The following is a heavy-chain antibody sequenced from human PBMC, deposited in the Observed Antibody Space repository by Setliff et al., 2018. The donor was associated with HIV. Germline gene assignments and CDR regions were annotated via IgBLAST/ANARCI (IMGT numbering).Heavy chain of an antibody. V-gene: IGHV1-69*13. D-gene: IGHD4-17*01. CDR3: ATGPTMVTSKGFWFFDL. Sequence: SVKVSCKASGYTFTGYYIHWVRQAPGQGLEWMGGIIPIFGTANYAQKFQGRVTITADESTSTAYMELTGLRSEDTAVYYCATGPTMVTSKGFWFFDLWGRGTLVTVSS. J-gene: IGHJ2*01. CDR1: GYTFTGYY. CDR2: IIPIFGTA.